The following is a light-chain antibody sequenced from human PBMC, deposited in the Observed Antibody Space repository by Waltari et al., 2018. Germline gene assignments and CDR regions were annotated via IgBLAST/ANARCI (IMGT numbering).Light chain of an antibody. Sequence: DIQMNHSPSSLSPSVGDRVTITCRASQTISNYLNWYQQKPGKAPKLLIYSASTLQSGVPSRFSGSRYGTDFTLTISSLQPEDFATYYCQQSYSTQTFGQGTKVEVK. CDR1: QTISNY. V-gene: IGKV1-39*01. CDR2: SAS. CDR3: QQSYSTQT. J-gene: IGKJ1*01.